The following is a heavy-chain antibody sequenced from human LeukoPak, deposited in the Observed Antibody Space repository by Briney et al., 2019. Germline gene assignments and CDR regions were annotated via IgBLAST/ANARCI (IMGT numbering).Heavy chain of an antibody. CDR1: GFTFSSYA. J-gene: IGHJ5*02. CDR2: ISGSGGST. V-gene: IGHV3-23*01. Sequence: GGSLRLSRAASGFTFSSYAMSWVRQAPGKGLEWVSAISGSGGSTYYADSVKGRFTISRDNSKNTLYLQMNSLRAEDTAVYYCAKASYSSGWYGWFDPWGQGTLVTVSS. CDR3: AKASYSSGWYGWFDP. D-gene: IGHD6-19*01.